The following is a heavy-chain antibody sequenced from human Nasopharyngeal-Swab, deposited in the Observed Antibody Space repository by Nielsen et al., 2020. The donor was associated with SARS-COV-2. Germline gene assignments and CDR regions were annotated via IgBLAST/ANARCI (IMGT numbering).Heavy chain of an antibody. Sequence: GESLKISCVASGFRFSESYMNWIRQAPGKGLEWVSHMSPSGGTTYYADSVKGRFTISRDNAKNSLYLQMNSLRAEDTAVYYCAIPPFPYFGDYAYNWLDPWGQGTLVTVSS. D-gene: IGHD4-17*01. CDR2: MSPSGGTT. J-gene: IGHJ5*02. CDR3: AIPPFPYFGDYAYNWLDP. CDR1: GFRFSESY. V-gene: IGHV3-11*04.